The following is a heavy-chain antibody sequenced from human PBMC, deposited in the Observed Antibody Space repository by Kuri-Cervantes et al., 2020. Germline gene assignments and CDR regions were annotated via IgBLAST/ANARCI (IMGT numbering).Heavy chain of an antibody. CDR2: MNPNSGNT. Sequence: ASVKVSCKASGHTFTGYTMHWVRQAPGQRLEWMGWMNPNSGNTGYAQKFQGRATITRNTSISTAYMELGSLRSEDTAVYYCARRALNSAPGDYWGQGTLVTVSS. CDR1: GHTFTGYT. J-gene: IGHJ4*02. V-gene: IGHV1-8*02. D-gene: IGHD3-10*01. CDR3: ARRALNSAPGDY.